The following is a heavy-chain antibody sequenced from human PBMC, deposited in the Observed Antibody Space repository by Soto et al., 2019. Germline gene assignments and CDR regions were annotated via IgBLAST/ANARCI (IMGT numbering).Heavy chain of an antibody. Sequence: EVQLLGSGGGLVQPGGSLRLSCAASGFTFSTYAMSWVRQAPGKGLEWVSILSGSDGSTYYADSVKGRFTISRDNSKNTLYLHMNSLRAEDTAVYYCAKDRCSGGTCYSAFGYWGQGTLVTVSS. CDR3: AKDRCSGGTCYSAFGY. D-gene: IGHD2-15*01. V-gene: IGHV3-23*01. J-gene: IGHJ4*02. CDR2: LSGSDGST. CDR1: GFTFSTYA.